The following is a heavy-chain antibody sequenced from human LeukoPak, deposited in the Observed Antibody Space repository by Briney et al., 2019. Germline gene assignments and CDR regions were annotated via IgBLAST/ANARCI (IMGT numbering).Heavy chain of an antibody. D-gene: IGHD3-22*01. CDR3: ARGENTYYYDSSGYCLDY. CDR1: GGSISSSSYY. CDR2: IYYSGST. Sequence: SETLSLTCTVSGGSISSSSYYWGWIRQPPGKGLEWIGSIYYSGSTYYNPSLKSRVTISVDTSKNQFSLKLSSVTAADTAVYYCARGENTYYYDSSGYCLDYWGQGTLVTVSS. J-gene: IGHJ4*02. V-gene: IGHV4-39*07.